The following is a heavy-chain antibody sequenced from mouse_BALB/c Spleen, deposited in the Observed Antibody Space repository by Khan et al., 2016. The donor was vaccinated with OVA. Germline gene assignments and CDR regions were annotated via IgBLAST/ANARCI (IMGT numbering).Heavy chain of an antibody. CDR3: ARACYKYNDYYSMDY. CDR1: GFSLSSYS. V-gene: IGHV2-6-4*01. J-gene: IGHJ4*01. Sequence: VQLVQSGPGLVAPSQSLSITCTVSGFSLSSYSIHWVRQPPGKGLEWLGMIWAGGGTDYNSTLKSRLSISKDNSKSQVFLKMNSLQTDDSAMYYCARACYKYNDYYSMDYWGQGTSVTVSS. D-gene: IGHD2-14*01. CDR2: IWAGGGT.